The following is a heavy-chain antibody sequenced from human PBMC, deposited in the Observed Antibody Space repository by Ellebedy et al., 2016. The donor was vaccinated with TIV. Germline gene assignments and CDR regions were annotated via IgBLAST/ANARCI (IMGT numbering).Heavy chain of an antibody. CDR2: INPSGGST. Sequence: AASVKVSCKASGYTFIDYYMHWVRQAPGQGLEWMGIINPSGGSTSYAQKFQGRVTITRDTSASTAYMELSSLRSEDTAVYYCARARNYYDSSGYYQKSYGMDVWGQGTTVTVSS. J-gene: IGHJ6*02. CDR1: GYTFIDYY. V-gene: IGHV1-46*01. D-gene: IGHD3-22*01. CDR3: ARARNYYDSSGYYQKSYGMDV.